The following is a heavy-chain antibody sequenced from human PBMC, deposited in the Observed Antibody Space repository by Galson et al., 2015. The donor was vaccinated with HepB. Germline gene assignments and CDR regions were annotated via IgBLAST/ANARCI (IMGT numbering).Heavy chain of an antibody. J-gene: IGHJ4*02. D-gene: IGHD5-18*01. CDR3: ARDFDSYGYGGFDY. V-gene: IGHV3-7*03. Sequence: SLRLSCAASGFTFSGHWMSWVRQAPGKGLEWVAGIKQDGRETYYGESVKGRFIISRDNAKNSLSLQMNSLRAEDTAVYYCARDFDSYGYGGFDYWGQGTHVTVSS. CDR1: GFTFSGHW. CDR2: IKQDGRET.